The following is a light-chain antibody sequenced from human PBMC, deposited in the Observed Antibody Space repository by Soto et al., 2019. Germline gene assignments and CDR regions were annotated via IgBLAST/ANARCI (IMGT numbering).Light chain of an antibody. CDR2: KAS. V-gene: IGKV1-5*03. J-gene: IGKJ1*01. CDR1: QSISDG. CDR3: QYYESYPWT. Sequence: DIQMTQSPSTLSASVGDRVTITCRASQSISDGLAWYQQKPGKAPKLLIYKASNLESGVPSRFSGSGSGTDFTLTISSLQPEDFATYYCQYYESYPWTFGQGTKVEIK.